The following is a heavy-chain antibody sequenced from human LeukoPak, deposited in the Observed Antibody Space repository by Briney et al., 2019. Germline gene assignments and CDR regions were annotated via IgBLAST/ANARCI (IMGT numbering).Heavy chain of an antibody. Sequence: SVKVSCKASGGTFSSYAISWVRQAPGQGLEWMGGIIPIFGTANYAQKFQGRVTITADESTSTAYMELSSLRSEDTAVYYCARDFGLRFLEWTTYYYGMDVWGQETTVTVSS. CDR1: GGTFSSYA. V-gene: IGHV1-69*13. CDR3: ARDFGLRFLEWTTYYYGMDV. J-gene: IGHJ6*02. D-gene: IGHD3-3*01. CDR2: IIPIFGTA.